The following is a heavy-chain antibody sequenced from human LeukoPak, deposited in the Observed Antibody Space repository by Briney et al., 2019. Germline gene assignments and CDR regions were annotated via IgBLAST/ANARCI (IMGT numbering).Heavy chain of an antibody. V-gene: IGHV1-18*01. Sequence: ASVKVSCKASGYTFTSYGITWVRQAPGQGLEWMGWISAYNGNTNYAQKLQGRVTMTTDTSTSTAYLDLRSLRSDDTAVYYCARAEQYQLLLHWGQGTLVTVSA. J-gene: IGHJ4*02. CDR2: ISAYNGNT. CDR1: GYTFTSYG. CDR3: ARAEQYQLLLH. D-gene: IGHD2-2*01.